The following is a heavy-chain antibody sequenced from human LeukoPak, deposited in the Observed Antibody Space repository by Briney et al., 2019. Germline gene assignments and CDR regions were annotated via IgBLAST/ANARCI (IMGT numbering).Heavy chain of an antibody. CDR2: ANPSDGHT. Sequence: ASVKISCKASGYTFTNYFMHWVRQAPGQGLEWMGIANPSDGHTTYAQSFQGRVTVTRDTSTSTVYMELSSLRSEDTAVYYCARQVIGVSFDYWGPGALVTVSS. J-gene: IGHJ4*02. V-gene: IGHV1-46*01. CDR3: ARQVIGVSFDY. CDR1: GYTFTNYF. D-gene: IGHD3-3*01.